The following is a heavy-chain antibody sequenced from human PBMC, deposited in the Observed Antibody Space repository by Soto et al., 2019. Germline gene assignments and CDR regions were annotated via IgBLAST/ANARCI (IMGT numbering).Heavy chain of an antibody. Sequence: QVQLVQSGAEVKKPGASVKVSCKASGYTFTTYGMSWVRQAPGQGLDWMGWISPYNGNTKYAERLQGRVTMTTDTTTSTAYFELRSLSSGDTAVYYCARGPTDYYDNSGNSFLDYWGQGTLVTVSS. CDR3: ARGPTDYYDNSGNSFLDY. CDR2: ISPYNGNT. J-gene: IGHJ4*02. D-gene: IGHD3-22*01. CDR1: GYTFTTYG. V-gene: IGHV1-18*01.